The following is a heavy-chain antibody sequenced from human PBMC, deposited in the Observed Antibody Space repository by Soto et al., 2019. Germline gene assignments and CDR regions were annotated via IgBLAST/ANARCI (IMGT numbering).Heavy chain of an antibody. D-gene: IGHD2-15*01. J-gene: IGHJ4*02. Sequence: PSETLSLTCTVSGGSISSYYWSWIRQPPGKGLEWIGYIYYSGSTNYNPSLKSRVTISVDTSKNQFSLKLSSVTAADTALYYCVRHGPCRGGGSCYHDYWGQGTLVTVSS. CDR2: IYYSGST. CDR1: GGSISSYY. V-gene: IGHV4-59*08. CDR3: VRHGPCRGGGSCYHDY.